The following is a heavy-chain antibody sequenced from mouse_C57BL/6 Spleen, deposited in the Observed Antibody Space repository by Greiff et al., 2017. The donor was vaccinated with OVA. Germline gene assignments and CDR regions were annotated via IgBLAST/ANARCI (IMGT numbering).Heavy chain of an antibody. CDR3: ARSGDYGNFFAY. CDR2: INPNSGTT. Sequence: VHVQQSGPELVKPGASVKISCKASGYSFTDYNMNWVKQSNGKSLEWIGVINPNSGTTSYNQKFKGKATLTVDQSSSTAYMQLNSLTSEDSAVYYCARSGDYGNFFAYWGQGTLVTVSA. V-gene: IGHV1-39*01. CDR1: GYSFTDYN. J-gene: IGHJ3*01. D-gene: IGHD2-1*01.